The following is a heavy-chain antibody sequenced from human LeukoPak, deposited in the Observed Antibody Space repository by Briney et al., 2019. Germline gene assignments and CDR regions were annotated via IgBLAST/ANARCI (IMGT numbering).Heavy chain of an antibody. CDR1: GYSFTSYW. Sequence: GESLKISCKGSGYSFTSYWIGWVRQMPGKGLEWMGIIYPGDSDTRYSPSFQGQVTISADKSISTAYQQWSSLKASDTAMYYCAREEGGRWELQEDAFDIWGQGTMVTVSS. CDR2: IYPGDSDT. D-gene: IGHD1-26*01. J-gene: IGHJ3*02. CDR3: AREEGGRWELQEDAFDI. V-gene: IGHV5-51*01.